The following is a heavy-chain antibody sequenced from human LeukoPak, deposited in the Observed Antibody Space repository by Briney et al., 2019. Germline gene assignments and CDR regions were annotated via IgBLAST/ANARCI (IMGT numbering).Heavy chain of an antibody. CDR3: AKTLRCSSNCDYYYYYMDV. V-gene: IGHV4-39*07. Sequence: SETLSLTCTVSGGSISSSSYYWGWIRQPPGKGLEWIGSIYYSGSTYYNPSLKTRVTISVDTSKNQSSLKLSSVTAADTAVYYCAKTLRCSSNCDYYYYYMDVWGKGTTVTISS. CDR2: IYYSGST. D-gene: IGHD6-13*01. CDR1: GGSISSSSYY. J-gene: IGHJ6*03.